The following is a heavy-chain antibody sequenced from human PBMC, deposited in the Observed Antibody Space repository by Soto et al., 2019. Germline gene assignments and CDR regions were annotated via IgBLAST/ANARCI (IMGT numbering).Heavy chain of an antibody. D-gene: IGHD3-3*01. V-gene: IGHV5-51*01. CDR3: ARHVSSYDFWSGYPDY. J-gene: IGHJ4*02. CDR1: GYRFTRYW. CDR2: IYPGDSDT. Sequence: GESLKISCTVSGYRFTRYWIGWVRQMPGKGLEWMGIIYPGDSDTRYSPSFQGQVTISADKSISTAYLQWSSLKASDTAMYYCARHVSSYDFWSGYPDYWGQGTLVTVSS.